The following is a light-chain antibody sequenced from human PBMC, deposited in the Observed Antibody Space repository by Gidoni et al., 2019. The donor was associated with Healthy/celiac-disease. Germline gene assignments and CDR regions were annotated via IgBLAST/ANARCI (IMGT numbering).Light chain of an antibody. CDR3: QAWDSSTAV. Sequence: SYELTQPPSVSVSPGQTASITCSGDKLGDKYACWYQQKPGQSPVLVIYQDSKRPSGIPARFSGSHSGNTATLTISGTQAMDEADYYCQAWDSSTAVFGTGTKVTVL. CDR2: QDS. CDR1: KLGDKY. V-gene: IGLV3-1*01. J-gene: IGLJ1*01.